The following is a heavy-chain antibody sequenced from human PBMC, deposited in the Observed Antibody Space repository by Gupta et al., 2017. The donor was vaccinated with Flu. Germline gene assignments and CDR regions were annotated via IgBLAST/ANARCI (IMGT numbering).Heavy chain of an antibody. J-gene: IGHJ4*02. Sequence: EVRLVEFGGGLVPPGGCMRPSCVELDLTLSGYWMHWVRQAPGKGLVWVARINDDGSITSYADSVKGRFTIFRDKAKNTLHLEMNSLGVEDTAVYYCARDKDYTSPGVLDYWGQGTLVSVSS. D-gene: IGHD4-11*01. CDR2: INDDGSIT. V-gene: IGHV3-74*01. CDR3: ARDKDYTSPGVLDY. CDR1: DLTLSGYW.